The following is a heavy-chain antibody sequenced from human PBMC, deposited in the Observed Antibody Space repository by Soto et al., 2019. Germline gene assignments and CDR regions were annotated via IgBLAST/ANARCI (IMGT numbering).Heavy chain of an antibody. CDR3: ARLITFGGAYYFDY. D-gene: IGHD3-16*01. Sequence: SETLSLTCTVSGGSISSYYWSWIRQPPEKGLEWIGYIYYSGSNNYNPSLKSRVTISVDTSKNQFSLKLSSVTVADTAVYYCARLITFGGAYYFDYWGQGTLVTVSS. CDR1: GGSISSYY. J-gene: IGHJ4*02. CDR2: IYYSGSN. V-gene: IGHV4-59*01.